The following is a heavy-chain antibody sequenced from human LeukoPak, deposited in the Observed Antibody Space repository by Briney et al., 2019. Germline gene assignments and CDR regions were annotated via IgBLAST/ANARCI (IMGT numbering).Heavy chain of an antibody. J-gene: IGHJ4*02. Sequence: SETLSLTCAVYGGSFSGYYWSWIRQPPGKGLEWIGEINHSGSTNYNPSLKSRVTISVDTSKNQFSLKLSSVTAAGTAVYYCARDAPTYCSGGSCLVLWGQGTLVTVSS. V-gene: IGHV4-34*01. D-gene: IGHD2-15*01. CDR1: GGSFSGYY. CDR2: INHSGST. CDR3: ARDAPTYCSGGSCLVL.